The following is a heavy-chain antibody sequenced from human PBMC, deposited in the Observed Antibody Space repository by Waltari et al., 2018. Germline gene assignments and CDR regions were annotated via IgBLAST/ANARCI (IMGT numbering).Heavy chain of an antibody. CDR3: ARADRGRSGKYASPAWGP. Sequence: QVQLQQWGAGLLKPSETLSLTCAVYGGWSFSGSYCSCIRQPPGKGLEWIGEIDHSGSTNYNPSLKNRLTISLDTSKTQFSLKMRSVTAADTAVYYCARADRGRSGKYASPAWGPWGQGTLVTVSS. CDR1: GGWSFSGSY. CDR2: IDHSGST. J-gene: IGHJ5*02. D-gene: IGHD1-26*01. V-gene: IGHV4-34*01.